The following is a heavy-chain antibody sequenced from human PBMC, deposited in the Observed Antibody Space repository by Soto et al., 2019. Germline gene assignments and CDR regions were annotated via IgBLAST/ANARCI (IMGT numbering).Heavy chain of an antibody. CDR1: GGSVSSGSYY. Sequence: QVQLQESGPGLVKPSETLSLTCTVSGGSVSSGSYYWSWIRQPPGKGLEWIGYIYYSGSTNYNPSLKSRVTLSVDTSKNQFSLKLSSVTAADTAVYYCARDRFPTVTYYYYGMDVWGQGTTVTVSS. J-gene: IGHJ6*02. CDR3: ARDRFPTVTYYYYGMDV. V-gene: IGHV4-61*01. CDR2: IYYSGST. D-gene: IGHD4-4*01.